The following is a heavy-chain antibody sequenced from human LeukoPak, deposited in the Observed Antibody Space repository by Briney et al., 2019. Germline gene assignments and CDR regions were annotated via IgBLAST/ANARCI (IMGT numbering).Heavy chain of an antibody. J-gene: IGHJ5*02. V-gene: IGHV4-39*07. Sequence: SETLSLTCTVSGGSISSSSYYWGWIRQPPGKGLEWIGSIYYSGSTYYNPSLKSRVTISVDTSKNQFSLKLSSVTAADTAVYYCARGPDDYSNYNWFDPWGRGTLVTVSS. CDR1: GGSISSSSYY. CDR3: ARGPDDYSNYNWFDP. D-gene: IGHD4-11*01. CDR2: IYYSGST.